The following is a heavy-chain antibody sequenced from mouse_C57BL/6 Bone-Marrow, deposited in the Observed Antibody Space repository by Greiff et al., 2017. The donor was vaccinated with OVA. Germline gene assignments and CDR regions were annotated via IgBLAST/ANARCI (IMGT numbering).Heavy chain of an antibody. CDR1: GFTFSSYG. D-gene: IGHD2-3*01. CDR3: ARQDGYYGGYYAMDY. J-gene: IGHJ4*01. CDR2: ISSGGSYT. V-gene: IGHV5-6*01. Sequence: EVHLVESGGDLVKPGGSLKLSCAASGFTFSSYGMSWVRQTPDKRLEWVATISSGGSYTYYPDSVKGRFTISRDNAKNTLYLQMSSLKSEDTAMYYCARQDGYYGGYYAMDYWGQGTSVTVSS.